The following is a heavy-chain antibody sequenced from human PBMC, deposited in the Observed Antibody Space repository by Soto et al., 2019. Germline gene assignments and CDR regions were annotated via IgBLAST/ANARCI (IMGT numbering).Heavy chain of an antibody. D-gene: IGHD5-18*01. J-gene: IGHJ6*02. CDR3: AREVFRGYSYGYGDYYGMDV. CDR1: GFTFSSYS. CDR2: ISSSSSYI. V-gene: IGHV3-21*01. Sequence: GGSLRLSCAASGFTFSSYSMNWVRQAPGKGLEWVSSISSSSSYIYYADSVRGRFTISRDNAKNSLYLQMNSLRAEDTAVYYCAREVFRGYSYGYGDYYGMDVWGQGTTVTVSS.